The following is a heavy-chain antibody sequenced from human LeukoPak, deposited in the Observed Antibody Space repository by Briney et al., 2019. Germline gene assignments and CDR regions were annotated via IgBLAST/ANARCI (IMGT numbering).Heavy chain of an antibody. CDR1: GGSIISSRYH. Sequence: SETLSLTCTVSGGSIISSRYHWDWIRQAPGKGLAWIGGIYSDGKTYYSSSLKSRVTISVEASKNQFSLRLNSMSAADTAIYYCVRPFESKRVDALDIWGLGTMVTVSS. V-gene: IGHV4-39*01. J-gene: IGHJ3*02. D-gene: IGHD3-9*01. CDR2: IYSDGKT. CDR3: VRPFESKRVDALDI.